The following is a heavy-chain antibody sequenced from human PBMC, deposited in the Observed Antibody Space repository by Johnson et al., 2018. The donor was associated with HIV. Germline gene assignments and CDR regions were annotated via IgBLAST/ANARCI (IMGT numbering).Heavy chain of an antibody. V-gene: IGHV3-30*03. Sequence: VQLVESGGGLVQPGGSLRLSCAASGFTFSSYAMSWVRQAPGKGLEWLAVISYDGSNKYYVDSVKGRFTISSDNAKNSLYLQMNSLSAEDTAGYYCARGPSAYCGGDCPGGAFDIWGQGTMVTVSS. CDR2: ISYDGSNK. J-gene: IGHJ3*02. CDR1: GFTFSSYA. D-gene: IGHD2-21*02. CDR3: ARGPSAYCGGDCPGGAFDI.